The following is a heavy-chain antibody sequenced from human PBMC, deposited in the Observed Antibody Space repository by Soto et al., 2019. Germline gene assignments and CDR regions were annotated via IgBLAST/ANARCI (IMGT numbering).Heavy chain of an antibody. V-gene: IGHV3-30*18. Sequence: LRLSCEASGFTFSRSGMHWVRQAPGKGLEWVAVISYDGSNKYYTDSVKGRFTISRDNSKNTLYLQMNSLRAEDTAVYYCAKDLHRPGMNDYYGMDVWGQGTTVTVSS. CDR2: ISYDGSNK. D-gene: IGHD6-13*01. CDR3: AKDLHRPGMNDYYGMDV. J-gene: IGHJ6*02. CDR1: GFTFSRSG.